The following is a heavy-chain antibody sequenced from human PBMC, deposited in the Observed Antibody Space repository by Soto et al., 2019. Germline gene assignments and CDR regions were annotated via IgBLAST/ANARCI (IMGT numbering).Heavy chain of an antibody. V-gene: IGHV1-8*01. J-gene: IGHJ4*02. Sequence: ASVKVSCKASGYTFTSYDIYWVRQATGQGLEWMGWMNPNTGNSGYAQKFQGRVTMTSDTSISTAHMELSSLRSEDTAVYYCARDQGDSSGYYLYYFDYWGQGTLVTVSS. CDR1: GYTFTSYD. CDR2: MNPNTGNS. D-gene: IGHD3-22*01. CDR3: ARDQGDSSGYYLYYFDY.